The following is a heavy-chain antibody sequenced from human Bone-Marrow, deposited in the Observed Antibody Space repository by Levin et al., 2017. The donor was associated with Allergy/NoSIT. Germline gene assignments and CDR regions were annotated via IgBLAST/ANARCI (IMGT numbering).Heavy chain of an antibody. CDR1: GFTFSSYA. CDR3: AKGSGEAVLRFLEWLLDV. D-gene: IGHD3-3*01. CDR2: ISGSGGST. J-gene: IGHJ6*02. Sequence: SCAASGFTFSSYAMSWVRQAPGKGLEWVSAISGSGGSTYYADSVKGRFTISRDNSKNTLYLQMNSLRAEDTAVYYCAKGSGEAVLRFLEWLLDVWGQGTTVTVSS. V-gene: IGHV3-23*01.